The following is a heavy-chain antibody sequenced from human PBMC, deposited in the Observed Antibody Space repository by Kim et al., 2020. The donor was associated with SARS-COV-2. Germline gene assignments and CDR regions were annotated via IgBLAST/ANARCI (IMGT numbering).Heavy chain of an antibody. Sequence: ASVKISCEASEDTFTSYAINWVRQAPGQGFEWMGWMNTNTGDATYAPDFTGRFVFTADTSVRTAYLQISGLKIEDSGMYYCARGGDEREVGVDVWGQG. CDR3: ARGGDEREVGVDV. J-gene: IGHJ3*01. CDR2: MNTNTGDA. CDR1: EDTFTSYA. V-gene: IGHV7-4-1*02. D-gene: IGHD1-26*01.